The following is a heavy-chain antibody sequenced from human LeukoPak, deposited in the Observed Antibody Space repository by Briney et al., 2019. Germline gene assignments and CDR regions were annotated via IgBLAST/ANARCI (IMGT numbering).Heavy chain of an antibody. CDR2: ISYDGSDK. CDR3: ARTSGSYPINDVDY. V-gene: IGHV3-30*03. Sequence: GGSLRLSCAASGFTFSSYGMHWVRQAPGKGLEWVAVISYDGSDKYYADSVKGRFTISRDNSRNTLYPQMNTLRAEDTAVYYCARTSGSYPINDVDYWGQGTLVTVSS. D-gene: IGHD1-26*01. CDR1: GFTFSSYG. J-gene: IGHJ4*02.